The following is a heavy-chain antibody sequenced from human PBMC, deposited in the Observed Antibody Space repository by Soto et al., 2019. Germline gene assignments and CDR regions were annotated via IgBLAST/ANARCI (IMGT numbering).Heavy chain of an antibody. CDR1: GFTCSSYW. CDR3: AREVRSLLERNTEQNYYYYYMDV. CDR2: INSDGSST. D-gene: IGHD3-3*01. V-gene: IGHV3-74*01. J-gene: IGHJ6*03. Sequence: GGSLRLSCAASGFTCSSYWMHWVRQAPGKGLVWVSRINSDGSSTSYADSVKGRFTISRDNAKNTLYLQMNSLRAEDTAVYYCAREVRSLLERNTEQNYYYYYMDVWGKGTTVTVSS.